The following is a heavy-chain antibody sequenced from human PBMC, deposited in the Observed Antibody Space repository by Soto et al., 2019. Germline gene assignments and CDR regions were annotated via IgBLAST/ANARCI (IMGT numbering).Heavy chain of an antibody. V-gene: IGHV4-59*01. CDR3: AKGLFIYGWESHGWFDP. Sequence: SETLSLTCTVSGGSISSYYWSWIRQPPGKGLEWIGYIYYSGSTNYNPSLKSRVTISVDTSKNQFSLKLSSVTAADTAVYYCAKGLFIYGWESHGWFDPCGQGTPVTVSA. CDR2: IYYSGST. CDR1: GGSISSYY. D-gene: IGHD3-10*01. J-gene: IGHJ5*02.